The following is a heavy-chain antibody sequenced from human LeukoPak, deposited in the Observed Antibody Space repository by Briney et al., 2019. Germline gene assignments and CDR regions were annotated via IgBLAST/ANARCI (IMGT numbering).Heavy chain of an antibody. D-gene: IGHD6-13*01. CDR2: IYPGDSDT. CDR1: GYSFTSYW. V-gene: IGHV5-51*01. Sequence: GESLKISCKGSGYSFTSYWIGWVRQMPGKGLEWMGIIYPGDSDTTYSPSFQGQVTISADKSISTVYLQWSSLRASDTAIYYCARVYTSTWPYYYYYYGMDVWGQGTTVTVSS. J-gene: IGHJ6*02. CDR3: ARVYTSTWPYYYYYYGMDV.